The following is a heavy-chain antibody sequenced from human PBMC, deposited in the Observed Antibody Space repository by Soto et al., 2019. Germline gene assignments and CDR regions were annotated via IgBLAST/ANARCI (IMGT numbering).Heavy chain of an antibody. CDR3: ARGHGRFAH. J-gene: IGHJ4*02. CDR1: GGSFTGYY. V-gene: IGHV4-34*01. CDR2: SNHSGFT. Sequence: QLQLHQSGAGLLKPSETLSLTCDVSGGSFTGYYWSWIRQPPGKGLEWNGESNHSGFTNYNPSITGRVTISLDTSKSQFSLKLKSLTAADTDFYFCARGHGRFAHWGQGTLVTVSP.